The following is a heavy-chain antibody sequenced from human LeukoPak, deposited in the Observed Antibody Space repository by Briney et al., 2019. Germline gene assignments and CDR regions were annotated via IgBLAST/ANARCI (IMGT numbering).Heavy chain of an antibody. CDR2: ISAYNGNT. CDR1: GYTFTSYG. CDR3: ARIGLEQDY. J-gene: IGHJ4*02. V-gene: IGHV1-18*01. Sequence: GASVKVSCKASGYTFTSYGISWVRQAPGQGLEWMGWISAYNGNTNYAQKLQGRVTMTRSTSISTAYMELSSLRSEDTAVYYCARIGLEQDYWGQGTLVTVSS. D-gene: IGHD1/OR15-1a*01.